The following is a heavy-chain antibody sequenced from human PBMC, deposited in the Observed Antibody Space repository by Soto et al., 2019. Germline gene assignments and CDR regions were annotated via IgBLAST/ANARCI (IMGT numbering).Heavy chain of an antibody. D-gene: IGHD3-16*01. CDR2: ISDDGSKK. CDR1: GFIFNSYG. Sequence: PGGSLRLSCAASGFIFNSYGMHWVRQAPGKGLEWVAVISDDGSKKDYADSVKGRFTISRDNSKNTLYLQVNSLRAEDTAVYYCAKDKVYYYDYYGMDVWGQGTTVTVPS. J-gene: IGHJ6*02. CDR3: AKDKVYYYDYYGMDV. V-gene: IGHV3-30*18.